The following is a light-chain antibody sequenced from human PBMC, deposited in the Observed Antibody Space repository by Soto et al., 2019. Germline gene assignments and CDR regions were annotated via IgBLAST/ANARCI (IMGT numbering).Light chain of an antibody. V-gene: IGKV1-6*01. Sequence: AVQMTQSPSSLSASVGDRVTITCRASQDVRNDLDWYQQKPGKAPKLLIYAASHLQNGVPSRFSGSGSGTHFTLTISSLQPDDFATYYCQHWTDYSWTFGQGTKVEVK. J-gene: IGKJ1*01. CDR1: QDVRND. CDR2: AAS. CDR3: QHWTDYSWT.